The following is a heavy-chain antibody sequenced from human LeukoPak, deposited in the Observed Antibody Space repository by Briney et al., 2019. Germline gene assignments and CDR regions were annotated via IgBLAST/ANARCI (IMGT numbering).Heavy chain of an antibody. D-gene: IGHD3-3*01. CDR3: ARDRRFLEWPPTGY. J-gene: IGHJ4*02. CDR2: IKQDGSEK. V-gene: IGHV3-7*01. CDR1: GFTFSSYW. Sequence: PGGSLRLSCAASGFTFSSYWMSWVRQAPGKGLEWVANIKQDGSEKYYVDSVKGRFTISRDNAKNSLYLQMNSLRAEDTAVYYCARDRRFLEWPPTGYRGQGTLVTVSS.